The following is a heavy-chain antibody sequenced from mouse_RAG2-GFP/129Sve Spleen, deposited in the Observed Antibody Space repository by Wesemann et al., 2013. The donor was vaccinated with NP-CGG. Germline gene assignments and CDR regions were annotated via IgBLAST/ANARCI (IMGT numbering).Heavy chain of an antibody. Sequence: EVQLQQSGAELVKPGASVKLSCTASGFNIKDTYMHWVKQRPEQGLEWIGRIDPANGNTIYDPKFQGKASITADTSSNTAYLQLSSLTSEDTAVYYCAIYYGNYYFDYWGAKGHHSHSLL. CDR1: GFNIKDTY. V-gene: IGHV14-3*02. CDR3: AIYYGNYYFDY. CDR2: IDPANGNT. J-gene: IGHJ2*01. D-gene: IGHD2-1*01.